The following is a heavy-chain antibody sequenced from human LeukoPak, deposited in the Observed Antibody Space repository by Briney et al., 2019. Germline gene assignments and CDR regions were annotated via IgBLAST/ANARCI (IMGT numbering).Heavy chain of an antibody. D-gene: IGHD1-26*01. J-gene: IGHJ4*02. CDR1: GDSISSSNYY. CDR2: IYYGGNT. CDR3: ARQFAYTGSY. Sequence: SETLSLTCTVSGDSISSSNYYWGWIRQPPGKGLEWIGSIYYGGNTYYNPSLKSRVVISVDTSKNQFSLKLSSVTAADTAVYYCARQFAYTGSYWGRGTLVTVSS. V-gene: IGHV4-39*01.